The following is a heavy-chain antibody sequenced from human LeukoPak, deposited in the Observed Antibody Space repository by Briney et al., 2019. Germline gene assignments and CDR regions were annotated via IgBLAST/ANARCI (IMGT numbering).Heavy chain of an antibody. CDR3: AGYSSGAQYYFDY. CDR2: ISSSGSTL. Sequence: GGSLRLSCAASGFTFSSYEMNWVRQAPGKGLERVSYISSSGSTLHYADSVKGRFTISRDNAKNSLYLQMNSLRAEDTAVYYCAGYSSGAQYYFDYWGQGTLVTVSS. D-gene: IGHD2-21*01. J-gene: IGHJ4*02. V-gene: IGHV3-48*03. CDR1: GFTFSSYE.